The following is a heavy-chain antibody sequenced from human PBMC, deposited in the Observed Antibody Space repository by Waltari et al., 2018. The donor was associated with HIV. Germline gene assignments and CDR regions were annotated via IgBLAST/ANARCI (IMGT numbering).Heavy chain of an antibody. Sequence: QVQLQESGPGLVKPSQTLSLTCTVSGGSISSGSYYWSWIRQPAGKGLEWIGRIYTSGSTNYNPSLKSRVTISVDTSKNQFSLKLSSVTAADTAVYYCAREYGDNGRRFDPWGQGTLVTVSS. CDR1: GGSISSGSYY. CDR2: IYTSGST. CDR3: AREYGDNGRRFDP. D-gene: IGHD4-17*01. V-gene: IGHV4-61*02. J-gene: IGHJ5*02.